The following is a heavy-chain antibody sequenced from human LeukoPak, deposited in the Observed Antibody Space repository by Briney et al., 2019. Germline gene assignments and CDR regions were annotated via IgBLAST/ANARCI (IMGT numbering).Heavy chain of an antibody. J-gene: IGHJ4*02. Sequence: PGGSLRLSCAASGFTFSSFGMHWVRQAPGKGLEWVALISYDGSNKYYADSVKGRFTISRDNSKNTVFLQMNSLRHEDTAIYYCVIWGDYDVLTGYYVPDYWGQGTLVTVSS. CDR2: ISYDGSNK. CDR1: GFTFSSFG. CDR3: VIWGDYDVLTGYYVPDY. D-gene: IGHD3-9*01. V-gene: IGHV3-30*03.